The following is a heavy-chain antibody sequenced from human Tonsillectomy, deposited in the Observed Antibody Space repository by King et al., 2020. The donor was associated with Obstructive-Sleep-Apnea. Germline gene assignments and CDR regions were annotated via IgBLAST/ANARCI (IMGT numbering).Heavy chain of an antibody. D-gene: IGHD2-15*01. V-gene: IGHV2-5*02. Sequence: NTLKESGPTLVKPTQTLTLTCTFSGFSLSTSAVGVGWIRQPPGKALEWLALIYWDDDKRYSPSLKTKLTIAKDTSKNQVVLTMTNMDPVDTATYFCVHSDRILFDYWGQGTLVTVSS. CDR2: IYWDDDK. CDR1: GFSLSTSAVG. J-gene: IGHJ4*02. CDR3: VHSDRILFDY.